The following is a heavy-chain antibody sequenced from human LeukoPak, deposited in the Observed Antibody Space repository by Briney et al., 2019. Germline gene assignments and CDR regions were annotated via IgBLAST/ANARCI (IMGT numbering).Heavy chain of an antibody. V-gene: IGHV1-46*01. J-gene: IGHJ4*02. Sequence: GASVKVSCKASGYTFTSYYMHWVRQAPGQGLEWMGIINPSGGSTSYAQKFQGRVTMTRDTSTSTVYMELSNLRSEDTAVYYCARDPVPADSGWYLHFDYWGQGTLVTVSS. CDR1: GYTFTSYY. D-gene: IGHD6-19*01. CDR3: ARDPVPADSGWYLHFDY. CDR2: INPSGGST.